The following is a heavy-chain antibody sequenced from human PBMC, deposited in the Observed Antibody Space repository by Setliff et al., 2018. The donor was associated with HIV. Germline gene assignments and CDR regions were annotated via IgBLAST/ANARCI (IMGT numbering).Heavy chain of an antibody. CDR3: SKGHPDGDPYYFDY. CDR1: GFTFSTYG. D-gene: IGHD2-21*02. V-gene: IGHV3-30*02. J-gene: IGHJ4*02. CDR2: IEHDGSKK. Sequence: PGGSLRLSCAVSGFTFSTYGMHWVRQAPGKGLEWVTFIEHDGSKKFYADSVKGRFTISRDDSKNSLYLQMNSLRTEDTALYYCSKGHPDGDPYYFDYWGQGTLVTVSS.